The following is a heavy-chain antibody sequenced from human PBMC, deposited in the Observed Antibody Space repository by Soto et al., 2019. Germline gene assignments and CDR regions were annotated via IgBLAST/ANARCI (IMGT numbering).Heavy chain of an antibody. CDR3: VRDRTKTLRDWFDP. J-gene: IGHJ5*02. CDR1: GASISGFY. CDR2: IYATGTT. Sequence: SETLSLTCTVSGASISGFYWSWIRKSAGKGLEWIGRIYATGTTDYNPSLKSRVMMSVDTSKKQFSLKLRSVTAADTAVCYCVRDRTKTLRDWFDPWGQGISVTVSS. V-gene: IGHV4-4*07. D-gene: IGHD1-1*01.